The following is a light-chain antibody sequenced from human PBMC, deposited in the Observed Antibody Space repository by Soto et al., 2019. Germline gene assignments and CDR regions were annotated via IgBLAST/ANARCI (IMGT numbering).Light chain of an antibody. Sequence: QSALTQPPSVSGSPGQSVTISCTGTSSDIGRYNRVSWYQQPPGAAPKLIIYEVTNRPSGVPDRFSGSKSGNAASLTISGLQAEYEADYFCSSSTTSSTLVFGGGTKLTVL. CDR1: SSDIGRYNR. V-gene: IGLV2-18*02. CDR3: SSSTTSSTLV. CDR2: EVT. J-gene: IGLJ2*01.